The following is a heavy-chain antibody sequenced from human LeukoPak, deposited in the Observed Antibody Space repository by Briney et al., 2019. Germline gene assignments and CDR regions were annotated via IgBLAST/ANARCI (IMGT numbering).Heavy chain of an antibody. D-gene: IGHD4-23*01. J-gene: IGHJ4*02. CDR2: IKSKTDGGTT. Sequence: GGSLRLSCAASGFTFSNAWMSWVRQAPGKGLEWVGRIKSKTDGGTTDYAAPVKGRFTISRDDSKNTLYLQMNSLRAEDTAVYYCARDQDFTVVTQNFDYWGQGTLVTVSS. CDR3: ARDQDFTVVTQNFDY. V-gene: IGHV3-15*01. CDR1: GFTFSNAW.